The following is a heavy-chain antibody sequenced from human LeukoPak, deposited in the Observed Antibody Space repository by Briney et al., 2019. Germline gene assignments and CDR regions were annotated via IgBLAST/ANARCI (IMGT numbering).Heavy chain of an antibody. J-gene: IGHJ3*02. CDR3: ARDPPDSSDYYCGSTLGSQVCAFDI. V-gene: IGHV3-21*04. D-gene: IGHD3-22*01. Sequence: GGSLRLSCAASGLTFSSYWMSWVRQAPGKGLEWVSSISRSSAYIYYADSVKGRFTISRDNAKNSLYLQMNSLRSDDTAVYYCARDPPDSSDYYCGSTLGSQVCAFDIWGQGTMVTVSS. CDR2: ISRSSAYI. CDR1: GLTFSSYW.